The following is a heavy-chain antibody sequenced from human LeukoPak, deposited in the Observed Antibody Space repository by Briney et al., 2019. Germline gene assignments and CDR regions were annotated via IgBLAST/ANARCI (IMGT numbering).Heavy chain of an antibody. V-gene: IGHV3-74*01. J-gene: IGHJ4*02. Sequence: GGSLRLSCAASGFTFSRYWIHWVRQAPGKGLEWVSRINPDGSTTTYADSVKGRFTISRDNSKNTLYLQMNSLRAEDTAVYYCAKSDWNYVGGSYYFDYWGQGTLVTVSS. CDR2: INPDGSTT. CDR3: AKSDWNYVGGSYYFDY. D-gene: IGHD1-7*01. CDR1: GFTFSRYW.